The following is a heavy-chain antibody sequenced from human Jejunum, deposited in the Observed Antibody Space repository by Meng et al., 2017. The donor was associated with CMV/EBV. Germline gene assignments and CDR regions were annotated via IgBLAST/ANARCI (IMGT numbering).Heavy chain of an antibody. Sequence: QLQLVQSGAEVKKPXASXRVSXXASXYTFTHHGISWIRQAPGQGLEWMGWISCYNGDTNYAQKLQGRVTMTTDTSTNTAYMDLRGLRSDDTAVYYCARDPSNTSGRYAYFDYWGQGTMVTVSS. CDR1: XYTFTHHG. V-gene: IGHV1-18*01. CDR3: ARDPSNTSGRYAYFDY. CDR2: ISCYNGDT. J-gene: IGHJ4*02. D-gene: IGHD6-19*01.